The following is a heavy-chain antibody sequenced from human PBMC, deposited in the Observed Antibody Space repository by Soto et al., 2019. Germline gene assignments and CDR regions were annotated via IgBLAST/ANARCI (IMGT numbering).Heavy chain of an antibody. CDR1: GGSFSGYY. V-gene: IGHV4-34*01. CDR2: INHSGST. J-gene: IGHJ4*02. D-gene: IGHD2-21*02. CDR3: ARGKYGYCGGDCYSGFDY. Sequence: SETLSLTCAVYGGSFSGYYWSWIRQPPGKGLEWIGEINHSGSTNYNPSLKSRVTISVDTSKNQFSLKLSSVTAADTAVYYCARGKYGYCGGDCYSGFDYWGQGTLDTVSS.